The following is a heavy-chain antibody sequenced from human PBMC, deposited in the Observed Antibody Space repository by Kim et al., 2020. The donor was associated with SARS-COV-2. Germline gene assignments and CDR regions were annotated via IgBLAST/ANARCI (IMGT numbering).Heavy chain of an antibody. Sequence: GESLKISCKGSGYSFTDYRIGWVRQMSGKGLEWMGIVHPGDSNVRYSPSSQGQVTISADKSINTAYLQWSSLKASDTAMYYCARVEGATGGNFDYWGQGT. CDR1: GYSFTDYR. D-gene: IGHD1-26*01. CDR3: ARVEGATGGNFDY. CDR2: VHPGDSNV. V-gene: IGHV5-51*01. J-gene: IGHJ4*02.